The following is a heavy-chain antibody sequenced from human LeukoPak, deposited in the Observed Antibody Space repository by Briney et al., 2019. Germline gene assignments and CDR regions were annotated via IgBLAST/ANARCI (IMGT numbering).Heavy chain of an antibody. D-gene: IGHD6-6*01. CDR2: IYHSGST. CDR3: ASLPLSSSGNYYYGMDV. CDR1: GVSISSGGNS. J-gene: IGHJ6*02. Sequence: KSSETLSLTCAVSGVSISSGGNSWSWIRQPPGKGLEWIGYIYHSGSTYYNPSLKSRVTISVDRSKNQFSLKLSSVTAADTAVYYCASLPLSSSGNYYYGMDVWGQGTTVTVSS. V-gene: IGHV4-30-2*01.